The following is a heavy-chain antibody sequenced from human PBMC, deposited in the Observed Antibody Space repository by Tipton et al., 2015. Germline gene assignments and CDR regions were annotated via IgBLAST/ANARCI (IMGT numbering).Heavy chain of an antibody. Sequence: GSLRLSCAASGFTFSDYAMHWVRQAPGKGLEYVSLISRVGGSTYYADSVKGRFTISRDNSKNTLYLQLGSLRPEDMAVYCCARSLHRGSYFFLGYWGQGTLVPVSP. D-gene: IGHD3-16*01. CDR3: ARSLHRGSYFFLGY. J-gene: IGHJ4*02. CDR1: GFTFSDYA. V-gene: IGHV3-64*02. CDR2: ISRVGGST.